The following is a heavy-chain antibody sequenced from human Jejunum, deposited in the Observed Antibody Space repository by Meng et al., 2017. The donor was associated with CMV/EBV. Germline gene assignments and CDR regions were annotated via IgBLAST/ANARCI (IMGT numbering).Heavy chain of an antibody. CDR3: AKDGGSFLDYYFDF. Sequence: STFPDYYMHWVRQAPGQGLEWLGYINPNTGDTNYAQQFQGRVIMTRDTSSNTAYVELTRLRSDDTALYYCAKDGGSFLDYYFDFWGQGTLGTVSS. D-gene: IGHD1-26*01. CDR1: STFPDYY. CDR2: INPNTGDT. V-gene: IGHV1-2*02. J-gene: IGHJ4*02.